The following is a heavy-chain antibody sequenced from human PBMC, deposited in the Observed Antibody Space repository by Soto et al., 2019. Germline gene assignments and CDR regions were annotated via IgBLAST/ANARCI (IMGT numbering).Heavy chain of an antibody. CDR1: GGSISSGGYS. D-gene: IGHD5-18*01. CDR2: IYHSGST. Sequence: PSETLSLTCAVSGGSISSGGYSWSWIRQPPGKGLEWIGYIYHSGSTYYNPSLKSRVTISVDRSKNQFSLKLSSVTAADTAVYYCASTQGYSYGTNYYYGMDVWGQGTTVTVSS. J-gene: IGHJ6*02. V-gene: IGHV4-30-2*01. CDR3: ASTQGYSYGTNYYYGMDV.